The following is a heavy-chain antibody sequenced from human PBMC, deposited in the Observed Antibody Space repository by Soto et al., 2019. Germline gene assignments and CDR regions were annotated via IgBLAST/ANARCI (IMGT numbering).Heavy chain of an antibody. V-gene: IGHV3-23*01. D-gene: IGHD1-26*01. CDR1: GFTFSSYA. CDR3: AKDGSRMGATNFYY. Sequence: EVQLLESGGGLVQPGGSLRVSCAASGFTFSSYAMNWVRQAPGKGLEWVSVISGSGGKTKYADSVKGRFTISRDNSKNTLYLQMNSLRDEDTAIYYCAKDGSRMGATNFYYWGQGTLVTVSS. CDR2: ISGSGGKT. J-gene: IGHJ4*02.